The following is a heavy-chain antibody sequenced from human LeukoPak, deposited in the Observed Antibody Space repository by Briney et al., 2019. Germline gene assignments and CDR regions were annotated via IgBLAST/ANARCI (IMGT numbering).Heavy chain of an antibody. Sequence: GSLRLSCAASGFTFSSYAMSWVRQAPGKGLEWVSAISGSGGSTYYADSVKGRFTIPRDNSKNTLYLQMNSLRAEDTAVYCCANGGGDIDDFDYWGQGTLVTVSS. V-gene: IGHV3-23*01. CDR1: GFTFSSYA. J-gene: IGHJ4*02. CDR2: ISGSGGST. CDR3: ANGGGDIDDFDY. D-gene: IGHD3-16*01.